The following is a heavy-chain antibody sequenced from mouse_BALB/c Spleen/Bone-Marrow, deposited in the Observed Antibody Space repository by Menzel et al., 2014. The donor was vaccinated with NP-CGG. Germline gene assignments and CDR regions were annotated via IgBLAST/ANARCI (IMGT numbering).Heavy chain of an antibody. J-gene: IGHJ4*01. CDR2: IWSDGST. CDR3: ARHRYYAMDY. CDR1: GFSLXNYG. V-gene: IGHV2-6-1*01. Sequence: QVQLQQSGPGLVAPSQSLSITCAISGFSLXNYGVHWVRQPPGKGLEWLVVIWSDGSTTYNSALKSRLSISKDNSKSQVFLKMNSPQTDDTAMYCCARHRYYAMDYWGQGTSVTVSS.